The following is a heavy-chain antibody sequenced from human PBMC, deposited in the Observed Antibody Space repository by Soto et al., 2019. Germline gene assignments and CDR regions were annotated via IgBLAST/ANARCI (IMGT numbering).Heavy chain of an antibody. V-gene: IGHV1-69*08. J-gene: IGHJ4*02. CDR1: GGTFSSYT. CDR3: ARDLAYCGGDCYSFFWY. D-gene: IGHD2-21*02. CDR2: IIPILGIA. Sequence: QVQLVQSGAEVKKPGSSVKVSCKASGGTFSSYTISWVRQAPGQGLEWMGRIIPILGIANYAQKFQGRVTITADKSTSTAYMELSSLRSEDTAVYYCARDLAYCGGDCYSFFWYWGQGTLVTVSS.